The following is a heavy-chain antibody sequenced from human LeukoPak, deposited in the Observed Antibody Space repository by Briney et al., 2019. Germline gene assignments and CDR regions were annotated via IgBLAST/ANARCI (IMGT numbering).Heavy chain of an antibody. D-gene: IGHD3-9*01. V-gene: IGHV3-43*02. Sequence: GGSLRLSCAASEFTFDDYAMHWVRQAPGKGLEWVSLISGDGGSTYYADSVKGRFTISRDNSKNSLYLQMNSLRTEDTALYYCAKENDILTGYYPSGLDYWGQGTLVTVSS. CDR2: ISGDGGST. J-gene: IGHJ4*02. CDR3: AKENDILTGYYPSGLDY. CDR1: EFTFDDYA.